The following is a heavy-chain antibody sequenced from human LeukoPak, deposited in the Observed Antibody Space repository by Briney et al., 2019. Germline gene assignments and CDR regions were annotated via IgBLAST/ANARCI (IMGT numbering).Heavy chain of an antibody. CDR1: GRSISSGGYY. D-gene: IGHD1-26*01. CDR2: INHSGST. CDR3: ARRELHYFDY. Sequence: SQTLSLTCTVSGRSISSGGYYWSWIRQPPGKGLEWIGEINHSGSTNYNPSLKSRVTISVDTSKNQFSLKLSSVTAADTAVYYCARRELHYFDYWGQGTLVTVSS. V-gene: IGHV4-30-2*01. J-gene: IGHJ4*02.